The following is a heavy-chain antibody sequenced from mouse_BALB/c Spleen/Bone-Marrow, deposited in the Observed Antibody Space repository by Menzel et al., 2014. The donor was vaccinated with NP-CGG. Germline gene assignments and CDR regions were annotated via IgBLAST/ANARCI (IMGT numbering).Heavy chain of an antibody. CDR1: GLTFSNYW. CDR3: TRGYYYGSSYVFDY. CDR2: IRLKSNNYAT. V-gene: IGHV6-6*02. Sequence: EVKLVESGGGLVQPGGSMKLSCVASGLTFSNYWMNWVRQSPEKGLEWVAEIRLKSNNYATHYAESVKGRFTISRDDSKSSVYLQMNNLRAEDTGIYYCTRGYYYGSSYVFDYWGQGTTLTVSS. D-gene: IGHD1-1*01. J-gene: IGHJ2*01.